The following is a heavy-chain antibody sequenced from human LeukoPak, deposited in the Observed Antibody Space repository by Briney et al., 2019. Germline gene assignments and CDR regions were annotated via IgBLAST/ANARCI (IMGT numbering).Heavy chain of an antibody. CDR1: GYTFTSHA. J-gene: IGHJ5*02. Sequence: ASVKVSCKASGYTFTSHAMHWVRQAPGQRLEWMGWINAGNGNTKYSQKFQGRVTITRDTSASTAYMELSSLRSEDTAVYYCARERDYGSRFDPWGQGTLVTVSS. D-gene: IGHD3-10*01. V-gene: IGHV1-3*01. CDR2: INAGNGNT. CDR3: ARERDYGSRFDP.